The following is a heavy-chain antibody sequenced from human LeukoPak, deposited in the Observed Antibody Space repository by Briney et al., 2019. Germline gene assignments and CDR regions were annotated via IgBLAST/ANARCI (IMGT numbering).Heavy chain of an antibody. J-gene: IGHJ4*02. V-gene: IGHV3-49*03. CDR1: GFNFGDYV. CDR3: TRDPQYYDT. CDR2: IRGKAWSGTT. D-gene: IGHD3-22*01. Sequence: GRSLRLSCTGSGFNFGDYVMTWLRQAPGKRLELVGFIRGKAWSGTTEYAAAVKGRFIMSRDDSKSIAYLQINSLKTEDTAVYYCTRDPQYYDTWGQGTLVTVSS.